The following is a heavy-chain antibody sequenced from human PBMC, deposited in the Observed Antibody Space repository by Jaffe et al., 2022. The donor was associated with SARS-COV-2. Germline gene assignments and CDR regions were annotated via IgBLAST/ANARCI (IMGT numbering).Heavy chain of an antibody. CDR2: INPNSGGT. D-gene: IGHD3-10*01. CDR3: ARVPAITMVRGPNKGMDV. J-gene: IGHJ6*02. Sequence: QVQLVQSGAEVKKPGASVKVSCKASGYTFTGYYMHWVRQAPGQGLEWMGWINPNSGGTNYAQKFQGRVTMTRDTSISTAYMELSRLRSDDTAVYYCARVPAITMVRGPNKGMDVWGQGTTVTVSS. V-gene: IGHV1-2*02. CDR1: GYTFTGYY.